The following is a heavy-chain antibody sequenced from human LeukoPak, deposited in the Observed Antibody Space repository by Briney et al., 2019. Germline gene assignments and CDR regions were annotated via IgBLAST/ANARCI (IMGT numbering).Heavy chain of an antibody. CDR3: ARDEGPPRYNWNYGGPDY. CDR2: INPSGGST. CDR1: GYTFTGYY. D-gene: IGHD1-7*01. V-gene: IGHV1-46*01. J-gene: IGHJ4*02. Sequence: GASVKVSCKASGYTFTGYYMHWMRQAPGQGLEWMGIINPSGGSTSYTQKFQGRVTMTRDTSTNTFYMELSSLRSEDTAVYYCARDEGPPRYNWNYGGPDYWGQGTLVTVSS.